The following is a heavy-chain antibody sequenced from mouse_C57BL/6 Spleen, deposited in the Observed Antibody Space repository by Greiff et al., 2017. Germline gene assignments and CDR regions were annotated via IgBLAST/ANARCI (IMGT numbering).Heavy chain of an antibody. D-gene: IGHD1-1*02. CDR1: GFSFNTYA. V-gene: IGHV10-1*01. Sequence: EVKLMESGGGLVQPKGSLKLSCAASGFSFNTYAMNWVRQAPGKGLEWVARIRSKSNNYATYYADSVKDRFTISRDDSESMLYLQMNNLTAEDTAMYYCVRSYGFDYWGQGTTLTVSS. J-gene: IGHJ2*01. CDR3: VRSYGFDY. CDR2: IRSKSNNYAT.